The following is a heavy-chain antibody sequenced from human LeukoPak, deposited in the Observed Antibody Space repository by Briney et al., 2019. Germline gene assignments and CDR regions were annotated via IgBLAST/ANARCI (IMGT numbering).Heavy chain of an antibody. V-gene: IGHV4-39*02. CDR3: AREYCSGGSCYSGGWFDP. Sequence: SETLSLTCTVSGGSISSSSYYWGWIRQPPGKGLEWIGSIYYSGSTYYNPSLKSRVTISVDTSKNQFSLKLSSVTAADTAVYYCAREYCSGGSCYSGGWFDPWGQGTLVTVSS. D-gene: IGHD2-15*01. CDR1: GGSISSSSYY. CDR2: IYYSGST. J-gene: IGHJ5*02.